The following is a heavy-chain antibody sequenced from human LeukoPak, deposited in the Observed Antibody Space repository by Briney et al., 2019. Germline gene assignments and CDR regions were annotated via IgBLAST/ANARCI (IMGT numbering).Heavy chain of an antibody. CDR3: ARQPGSYGSGSYFYYYGMDV. J-gene: IGHJ6*02. Sequence: SETLSLTCTVSGGSISIISSYCRWIRQPPGKVLEWIGGIYYSGSTYYNPSLKSRVTISVDTSKNQFSLKLSSVTAADTAVYYCARQPGSYGSGSYFYYYGMDVWGQGTTVTVSS. D-gene: IGHD3-10*01. V-gene: IGHV4-39*01. CDR2: IYYSGST. CDR1: GGSISIISSY.